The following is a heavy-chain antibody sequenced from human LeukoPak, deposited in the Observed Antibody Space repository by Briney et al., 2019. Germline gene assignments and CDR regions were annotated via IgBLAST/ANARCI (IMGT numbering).Heavy chain of an antibody. J-gene: IGHJ5*02. D-gene: IGHD3-3*01. CDR1: GGSISSGDYY. CDR2: IYYSGST. Sequence: SETLSLTCTVSGGSISSGDYYWSRIRQPPGKGLEWIGYIYYSGSTYYNPSLKSRVTISVDTSKNQFSLKLSSVTAADTAVYYCARGTRITIFGVVTISNWFDPWGQGTLVTVSS. V-gene: IGHV4-30-4*01. CDR3: ARGTRITIFGVVTISNWFDP.